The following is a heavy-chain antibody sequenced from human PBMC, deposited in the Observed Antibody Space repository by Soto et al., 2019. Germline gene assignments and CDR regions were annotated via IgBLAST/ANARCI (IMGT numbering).Heavy chain of an antibody. D-gene: IGHD6-13*01. V-gene: IGHV4-34*01. CDR3: ARPGAGYSSSWLRCWFDP. CDR2: INHSGST. J-gene: IGHJ5*02. CDR1: GGSFSGYY. Sequence: PSETLSLTCAVYGGSFSGYYWSWIRQPPGKGLEWLGEINHSGSTNYNPSPKSRVTISVDTSKNQFSLKLSSVTAADKAVYSCARPGAGYSSSWLRCWFDPWGQGTLVTVSS.